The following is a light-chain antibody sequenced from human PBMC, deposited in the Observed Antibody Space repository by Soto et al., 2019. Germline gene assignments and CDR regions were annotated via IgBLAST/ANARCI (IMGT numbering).Light chain of an antibody. CDR1: QSVSNSH. V-gene: IGKV3-20*01. CDR2: GAS. Sequence: EIVLTQSPGTLSLSPGERVTLSCRASQSVSNSHLAWHQQKPGQAPRLLIYGASSRATGTTDRFSGSGSGTDFTLTISRLEPEDSAVYYCQQYGSSPYTFGQGTKLEIK. J-gene: IGKJ2*01. CDR3: QQYGSSPYT.